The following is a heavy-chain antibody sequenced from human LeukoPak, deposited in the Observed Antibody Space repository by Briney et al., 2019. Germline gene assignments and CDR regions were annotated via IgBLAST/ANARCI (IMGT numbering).Heavy chain of an antibody. Sequence: ASVKVSCKASGYTFTGYYMHWVRQAPGQGLEWMGRINPNSGGTNYAQKFQGRVTMTRDTSISTAYMELSRLRSDDTAVYYCARVTSVAGKSDDYWGQGTWSPSPQ. CDR2: INPNSGGT. CDR1: GYTFTGYY. CDR3: ARVTSVAGKSDDY. V-gene: IGHV1-2*06. J-gene: IGHJ4*02. D-gene: IGHD6-19*01.